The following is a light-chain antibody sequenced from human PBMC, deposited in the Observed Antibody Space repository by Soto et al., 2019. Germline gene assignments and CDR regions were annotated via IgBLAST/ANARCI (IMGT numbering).Light chain of an antibody. V-gene: IGLV1-40*01. Sequence: QSVLTQPPSVSGAPGQRVTISCTGSSSNIGAGYDVHWYQQLPGTAPKLLIYGNSNRPSGVPDRFSGPKSGTSASLAITGLQAEDEADYYCQSYDSSPSDVVFGGGTKLTVL. CDR1: SSNIGAGYD. J-gene: IGLJ2*01. CDR3: QSYDSSPSDVV. CDR2: GNS.